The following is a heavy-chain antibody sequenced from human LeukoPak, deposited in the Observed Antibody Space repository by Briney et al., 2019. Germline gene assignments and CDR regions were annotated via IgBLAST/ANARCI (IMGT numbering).Heavy chain of an antibody. CDR3: ARQPGAGWFDP. Sequence: GESPQISCQASGYSFTSSWIGWARQMPGKGLEWMAIINPGDSDTRYSPSFQGQVTISADKSISTVYLQWGSLKASDTAMYYCARQPGAGWFDPWGQGTLVTVSS. V-gene: IGHV5-51*01. CDR2: INPGDSDT. J-gene: IGHJ5*02. CDR1: GYSFTSSW. D-gene: IGHD3-10*01.